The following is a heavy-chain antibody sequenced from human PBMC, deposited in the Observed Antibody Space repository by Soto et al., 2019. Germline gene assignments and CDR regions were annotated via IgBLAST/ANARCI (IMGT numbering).Heavy chain of an antibody. CDR3: ASLFRSGDSIDY. CDR2: ISGSGGST. CDR1: GFTFSSYA. Sequence: GGSLRLSCAASGFTFSSYAMSWVRQAPGKGLEWVSAISGSGGSTYVASVKGRFTISRDDSKNSLYLQMHSLKTEDTAVYYCASLFRSGDSIDYWGQGSLVTVSS. V-gene: IGHV3-23*01. J-gene: IGHJ4*02. D-gene: IGHD2-21*02.